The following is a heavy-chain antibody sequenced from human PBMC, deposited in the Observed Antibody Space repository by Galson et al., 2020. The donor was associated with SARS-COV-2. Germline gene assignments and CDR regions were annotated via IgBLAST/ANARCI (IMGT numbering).Heavy chain of an antibody. CDR1: GDSVNSRSYF. CDR3: ARQSIAIELWLEGGDWFDP. V-gene: IGHV4-39*01. CDR2: SHYSGKV. Sequence: SETLSLTCIVSGDSVNSRSYFWGWIRQPPGKGLEWIGSSHYSGKVSYTPSLKGRVTISVDTSKNQFSLRLNSVTAADTAVYYCARQSIAIELWLEGGDWFDPWGQGTLVTVSS. J-gene: IGHJ5*02. D-gene: IGHD5-18*01.